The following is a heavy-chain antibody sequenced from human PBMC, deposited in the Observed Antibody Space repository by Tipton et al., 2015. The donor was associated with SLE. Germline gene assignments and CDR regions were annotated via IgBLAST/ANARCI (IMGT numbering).Heavy chain of an antibody. Sequence: LRLSCTVSGGSISSYYWSWIRQPPGKRLEWIGYIYYSGSTNYNPSLKSRVTISVDTSKNQFSLKLSSVTAADTAVYYCARLGERRGVIYFDYWGQGTLVTVSS. D-gene: IGHD3-10*01. V-gene: IGHV4-59*01. CDR1: GGSISSYY. J-gene: IGHJ4*02. CDR2: IYYSGST. CDR3: ARLGERRGVIYFDY.